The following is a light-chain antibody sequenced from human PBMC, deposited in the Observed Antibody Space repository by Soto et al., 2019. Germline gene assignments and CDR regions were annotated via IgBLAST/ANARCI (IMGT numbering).Light chain of an antibody. CDR2: DNT. CDR3: QAYDNSLRAVL. J-gene: IGLJ2*01. CDR1: RSNIGAGSN. V-gene: IGLV1-40*01. Sequence: QSVLTQPPSVSGAPGQRVTISCTGSRSNIGAGSNVHWYQHLPGTAPKLLIYDNTNRPSGVPDRFSGSKSDTSASLAITGLQAEDEADYYCQAYDNSLRAVLFGGGTKLTVL.